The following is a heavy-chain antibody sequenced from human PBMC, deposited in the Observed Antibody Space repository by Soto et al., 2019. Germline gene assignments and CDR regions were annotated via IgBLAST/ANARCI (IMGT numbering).Heavy chain of an antibody. V-gene: IGHV3-30*18. J-gene: IGHJ6*02. CDR1: GFTFSSYG. CDR3: AKDELQSGYGLPDYYGMDV. D-gene: IGHD5-18*01. CDR2: ISYDGSNK. Sequence: QVQLVESGGGVVQPGRSLRLSCAASGFTFSSYGMHWVRQAPGKGLEWVAVISYDGSNKYYADSVKGRFTISRDNSKNTLYLQMNSLRAEDTAVYYCAKDELQSGYGLPDYYGMDVWGQGTTVTVSS.